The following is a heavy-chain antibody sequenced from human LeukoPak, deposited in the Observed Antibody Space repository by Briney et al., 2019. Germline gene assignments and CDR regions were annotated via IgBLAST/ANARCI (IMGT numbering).Heavy chain of an antibody. J-gene: IGHJ4*02. CDR3: ARDMSEAMVPY. CDR2: ISWNSGSI. D-gene: IGHD5-18*01. V-gene: IGHV3-9*01. CDR1: GFTFDDYA. Sequence: QPGRSLRLSCAASGFTFDDYAMHWVRQAPGKGLEWVSGISWNSGSIGYADSVKGRFTISRDNAKNSLYLQMNSLRAEDTAVYYCARDMSEAMVPYWGQGTLVTVSS.